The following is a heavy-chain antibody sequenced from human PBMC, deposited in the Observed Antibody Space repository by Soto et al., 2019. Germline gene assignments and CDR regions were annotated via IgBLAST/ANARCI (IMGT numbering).Heavy chain of an antibody. CDR1: GGTFSSYG. D-gene: IGHD6-25*01. Sequence: QVQLVQSGPEVKKPGSTVTVSCTAPGGTFSSYGISWVRQAPGQGLEWMGGITPRFGIADYAQKFQGRVTITADASTNTANMELSSLRSGDTAVYFCGRLAARRIDYWGQGTLVTVSS. CDR2: ITPRFGIA. J-gene: IGHJ4*02. V-gene: IGHV1-69*01. CDR3: GRLAARRIDY.